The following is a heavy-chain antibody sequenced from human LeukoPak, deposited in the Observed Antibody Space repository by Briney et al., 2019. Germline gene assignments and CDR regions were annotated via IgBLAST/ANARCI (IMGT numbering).Heavy chain of an antibody. D-gene: IGHD2-21*01. J-gene: IGHJ4*02. CDR3: ARFKLACCGGDCYR. Sequence: SETLSLTCAVYGGSFSGYYWTWIRQSPGKGLEWIGEINHSGSTYYNPSLKSRVTISVDRSKNQFSLKLSSVTAADTAVYYCARFKLACCGGDCYRWGQGTLVTVSS. V-gene: IGHV4-34*01. CDR2: INHSGST. CDR1: GGSFSGYY.